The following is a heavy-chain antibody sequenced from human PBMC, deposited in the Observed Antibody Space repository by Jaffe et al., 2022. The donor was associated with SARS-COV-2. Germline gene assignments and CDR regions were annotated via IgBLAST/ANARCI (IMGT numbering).Heavy chain of an antibody. CDR1: GFTFSTYA. CDR3: AKGGWNYVYVDH. CDR2: IGVSGDGT. D-gene: IGHD1-7*01. Sequence: EVQLLESGGGLVQPGGSLRLSCAASGFTFSTYAMTWVRQAPGKGLEWVSTIGVSGDGTYYADSVKGRFTISRDNSKNTLFLQMNILRAEDTAVYYCAKGGWNYVYVDHWGQGTLVTVSS. V-gene: IGHV3-23*01. J-gene: IGHJ4*02.